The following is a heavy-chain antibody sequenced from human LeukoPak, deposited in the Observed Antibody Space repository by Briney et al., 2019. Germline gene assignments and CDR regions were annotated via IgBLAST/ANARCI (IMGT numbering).Heavy chain of an antibody. CDR2: INHSGST. Sequence: PSETLSLTCAVYGGSFSGYYWSWIRQPPGKGLEWIGEINHSGSTNYNPSLKSRVTISVDTSKNQFSLKLSSVTAADTAVYYCARDISVGATTLPHDYWGQGTLVTVSS. J-gene: IGHJ4*02. CDR3: ARDISVGATTLPHDY. V-gene: IGHV4-34*01. D-gene: IGHD1-26*01. CDR1: GGSFSGYY.